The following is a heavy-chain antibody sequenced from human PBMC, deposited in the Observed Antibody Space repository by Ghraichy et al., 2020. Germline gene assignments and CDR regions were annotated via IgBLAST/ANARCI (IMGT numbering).Heavy chain of an antibody. J-gene: IGHJ4*02. Sequence: GGSLRLSCAASGFTFSAYAMTWVRQAPGMGLEWVSSITSSGDSTYYTDSVKGRFTISRDSSKNTLYLQMNSLRVDDMAVYYCAKDWRTRTTVSTLAFDYWGQGTLVTVSS. CDR2: ITSSGDST. V-gene: IGHV3-23*01. D-gene: IGHD4-17*01. CDR1: GFTFSAYA. CDR3: AKDWRTRTTVSTLAFDY.